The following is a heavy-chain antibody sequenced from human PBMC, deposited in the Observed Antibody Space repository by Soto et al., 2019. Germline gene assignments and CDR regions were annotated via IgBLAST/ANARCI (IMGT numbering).Heavy chain of an antibody. CDR2: IYYSGST. Sequence: QVQLQESGPGLVKPSQTLSLTCTVSGGSFSSGGYYWNWIRQLPGKGLEWIGSIYYSGSTYYNPSLKSRVTISVDTSKNQFSLKLSSVTAADTAVYYCARDWNGDLDYWGQGTLVTVSS. J-gene: IGHJ4*02. D-gene: IGHD4-17*01. V-gene: IGHV4-31*03. CDR1: GGSFSSGGYY. CDR3: ARDWNGDLDY.